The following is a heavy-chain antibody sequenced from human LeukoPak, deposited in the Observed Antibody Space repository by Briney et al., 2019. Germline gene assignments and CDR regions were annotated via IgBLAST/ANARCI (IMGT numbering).Heavy chain of an antibody. CDR2: IYYSGST. V-gene: IGHV4-39*01. Sequence: SETLSLTCTVSGGSISSISYYWGWLRQPPGKGLEWIGSIYYSGSTNYNPSLKSRVTISVDTSKNQFSLRLNSVTAAETAVYYCARHDVVVVPAANLFRDWFDPWGERTLVTVSS. J-gene: IGHJ5*02. D-gene: IGHD2-2*01. CDR1: GGSISSISYY. CDR3: ARHDVVVVPAANLFRDWFDP.